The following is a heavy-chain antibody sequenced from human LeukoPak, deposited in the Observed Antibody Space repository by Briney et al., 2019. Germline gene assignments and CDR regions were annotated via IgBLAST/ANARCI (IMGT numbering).Heavy chain of an antibody. CDR3: ARWVPGYCSGGSCYVDY. D-gene: IGHD2-15*01. CDR2: ISSSSSYI. Sequence: GGSLRLSCAASGFTFSSYSMNWVRQAPGKGLEWVSSISSSSSYIYYADSVKGRFTISRDNAKNSLYPQMNSLRAEDTAVYYCARWVPGYCSGGSCYVDYWGQGTLVTVSS. CDR1: GFTFSSYS. V-gene: IGHV3-21*01. J-gene: IGHJ4*02.